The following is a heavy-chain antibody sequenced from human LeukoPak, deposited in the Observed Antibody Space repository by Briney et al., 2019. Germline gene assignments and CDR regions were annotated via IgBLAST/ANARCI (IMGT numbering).Heavy chain of an antibody. Sequence: SSETLSLTCTVSGGSISSYYWSWIRQPAGKGLEWIGRIYTSGSTNYNPSLKSRVTMSVDTSKNQFSLKLSSVTAADTAVYYCARVGLYSSSWYFDYWGQGTLVTVSS. J-gene: IGHJ4*02. D-gene: IGHD6-13*01. CDR3: ARVGLYSSSWYFDY. CDR1: GGSISSYY. CDR2: IYTSGST. V-gene: IGHV4-4*07.